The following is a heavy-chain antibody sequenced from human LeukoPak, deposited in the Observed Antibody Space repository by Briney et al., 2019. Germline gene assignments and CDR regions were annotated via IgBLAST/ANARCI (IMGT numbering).Heavy chain of an antibody. CDR3: ARDNGIVVVIIPPDY. CDR1: GYTFTSYG. CDR2: ISAYNGNT. Sequence: ASVKVSCKASGYTFTSYGISWVRQAPGQGLEWMGWISAYNGNTNYAQKLQGRVTMTTDTSTSTAYMELRSLRSDDTAVYYCARDNGIVVVIIPPDYWGQGTLVTVSS. J-gene: IGHJ4*02. V-gene: IGHV1-18*01. D-gene: IGHD3-22*01.